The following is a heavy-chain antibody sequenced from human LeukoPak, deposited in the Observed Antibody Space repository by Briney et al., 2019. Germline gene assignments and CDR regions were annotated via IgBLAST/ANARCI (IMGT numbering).Heavy chain of an antibody. V-gene: IGHV4-30-2*01. J-gene: IGHJ4*02. CDR3: ASEDYYGSGSLARSY. D-gene: IGHD3-10*01. CDR1: GGCISSGGYS. Sequence: PSQTLSLTCAVSGGCISSGGYSWSWIRQPPGKGLEWIGYIYHSGSTYYNPSLKSRVTISVDRSKNQFSLKLSSVTAADTAVYYCASEDYYGSGSLARSYWGQGTLVTVSS. CDR2: IYHSGST.